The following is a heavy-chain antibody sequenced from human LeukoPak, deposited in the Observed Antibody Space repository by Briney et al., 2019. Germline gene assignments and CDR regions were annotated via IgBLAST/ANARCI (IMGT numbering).Heavy chain of an antibody. V-gene: IGHV3-53*04. CDR1: GFTFSSYA. CDR2: IYSGGST. Sequence: PGGSLRLSCAASGFTFSSYAMSWVRQAPGMGLEWVSVIYSGGSTYYADSVKGRFTISRHNSKNTLYLQMNSLRAEDTAVYYCAREGGVTLFGYWGQGTLVTVSS. CDR3: AREGGVTLFGY. J-gene: IGHJ4*02. D-gene: IGHD2-21*02.